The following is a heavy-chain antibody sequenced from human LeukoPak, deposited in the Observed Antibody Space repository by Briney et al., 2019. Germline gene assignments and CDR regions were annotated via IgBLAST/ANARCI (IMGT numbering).Heavy chain of an antibody. J-gene: IGHJ4*02. V-gene: IGHV3-30*03. CDR2: ISYDGSEK. D-gene: IGHD6-19*01. Sequence: AGGSLRLSCAASGFTFSSYGMHWVRQALGKGLEWVAVISYDGSEKYHADSVKGRFTISRDNSKNTLYLQMNSLRAEDTAVYYCARDAAAAVAGMIDYWGQGTLVTVSS. CDR1: GFTFSSYG. CDR3: ARDAAAAVAGMIDY.